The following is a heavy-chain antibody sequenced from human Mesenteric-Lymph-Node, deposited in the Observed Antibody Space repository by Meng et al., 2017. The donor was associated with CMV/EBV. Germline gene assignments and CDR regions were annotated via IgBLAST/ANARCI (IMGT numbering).Heavy chain of an antibody. D-gene: IGHD4-17*01. V-gene: IGHV1-18*04. CDR1: GYTFINYG. CDR3: ARYGRMMPLDP. Sequence: CKASGYTFINYGLTWVRQAPGQGLEWVGWINVYKGNTKYAEKVQGRVTMTTDTSTTTAYLELRGLRSDDTAVYYCARYGRMMPLDPWGQGTLVTVSS. CDR2: INVYKGNT. J-gene: IGHJ5*02.